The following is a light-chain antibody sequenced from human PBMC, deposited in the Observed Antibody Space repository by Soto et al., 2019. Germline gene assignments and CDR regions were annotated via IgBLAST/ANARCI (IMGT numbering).Light chain of an antibody. Sequence: QSVLTQPASVSGSPGQSITISCTGTSSDVGSYNLVSWYQQHPGKAPKLMIYEGSKRPSGVSNRFSGSKSVNTASLTISGLHAEDEADYYCCSYAGSSTLVVFGGGTKLTVL. CDR2: EGS. CDR1: SSDVGSYNL. V-gene: IGLV2-23*01. J-gene: IGLJ2*01. CDR3: CSYAGSSTLVV.